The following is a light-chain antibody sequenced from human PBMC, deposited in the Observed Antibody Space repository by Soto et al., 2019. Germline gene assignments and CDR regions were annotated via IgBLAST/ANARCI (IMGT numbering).Light chain of an antibody. V-gene: IGKV1-27*01. CDR1: QGISNY. J-gene: IGKJ4*01. CDR3: QKYNSAPPLT. Sequence: IQTTQSPSSLSASVGDRVTITCRASQGISNYLAWYQQKPGKVPKLLIYAASTLQSGVPSRFSDSGSGTDFTLTICSLQPEDVATYYCQKYNSAPPLTFGGGTKVEIK. CDR2: AAS.